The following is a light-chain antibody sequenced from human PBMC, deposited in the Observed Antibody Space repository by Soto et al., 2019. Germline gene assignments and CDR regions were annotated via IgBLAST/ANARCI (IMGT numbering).Light chain of an antibody. CDR1: QSVSSN. CDR2: GAS. Sequence: EIVLTQSPRTLSLSPGERATLSCRASQSVSSNLAWYQQKPGQAPRLLIYGASTRATGIPARFSGSGSGTEFTLTISSLQSEDFAVYYCQQYNNWPQTFGQGTKVDIK. J-gene: IGKJ1*01. CDR3: QQYNNWPQT. V-gene: IGKV3-15*01.